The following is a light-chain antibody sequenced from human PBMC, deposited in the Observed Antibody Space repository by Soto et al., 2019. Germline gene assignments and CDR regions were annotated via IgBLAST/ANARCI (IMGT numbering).Light chain of an antibody. Sequence: DFQMTQSPSSLSAAVGDRVTITCRASQDISTWLAWYQQKPGKAPKLLIYAASSLQSAVPSRFSGSGSGTDFTLTISSLQPADSATYSCRQATTFPFSFGPGTKVDIK. CDR2: AAS. CDR1: QDISTW. J-gene: IGKJ3*01. CDR3: RQATTFPFS. V-gene: IGKV1-12*02.